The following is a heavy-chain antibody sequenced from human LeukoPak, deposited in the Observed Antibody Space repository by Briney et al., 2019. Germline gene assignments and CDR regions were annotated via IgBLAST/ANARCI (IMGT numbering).Heavy chain of an antibody. V-gene: IGHV1-69*04. CDR2: IIPILGIA. CDR3: ARGTVAEVFEAYFQH. Sequence: SVKVSCKASGGTFSSYAISWVRQAPGQGLEWMGRIIPILGIANYAQKFQGRVTITADKSTSIAYMELSSLRSEDTAVYYCARGTVAEVFEAYFQHWGQGTLVTVSS. D-gene: IGHD6-19*01. CDR1: GGTFSSYA. J-gene: IGHJ1*01.